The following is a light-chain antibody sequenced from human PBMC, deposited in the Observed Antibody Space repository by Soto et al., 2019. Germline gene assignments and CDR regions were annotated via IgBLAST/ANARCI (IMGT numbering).Light chain of an antibody. CDR1: KSDVGAGYD. J-gene: IGLJ1*01. V-gene: IGLV1-40*01. CDR3: QSFDSSLSCYV. Sequence: QSLLPQPPSLSGAPGHRVTISFTGSKSDVGAGYDVHWYQQFPGAAXKLLIXXXXXRPSGVPDRFSGSRSGTSASLAITGLQAEDEADYFCQSFDSSLSCYVFGTGTKVTVL. CDR2: XXX.